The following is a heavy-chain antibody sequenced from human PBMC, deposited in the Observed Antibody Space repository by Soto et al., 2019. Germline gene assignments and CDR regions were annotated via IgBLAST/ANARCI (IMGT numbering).Heavy chain of an antibody. CDR2: ISGSGGST. J-gene: IGHJ4*02. V-gene: IGHV3-23*01. CDR1: GFTFSKYA. Sequence: EVQLLESGGDLVQPGGSLRLSCEVSGFTFSKYAMAWVRQAPGKGLEWVSGISGSGGSTFYADSVKGRFTVSRDNSKNTLYLQMNSLRAEETAVYFCAKDFDYWGQGTLVTVSS. CDR3: AKDFDY.